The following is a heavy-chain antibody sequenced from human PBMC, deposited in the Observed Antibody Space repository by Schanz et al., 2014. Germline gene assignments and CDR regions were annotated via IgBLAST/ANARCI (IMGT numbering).Heavy chain of an antibody. J-gene: IGHJ4*02. CDR2: ISGSGAST. Sequence: AQLVESGGGVVQPGRSLRLSCSASGFTLSSYAMSWVRQASGKGLEWVSAISGSGASTYYADSVKGRFTISRDNSKNTLYLQMNSLRAEDTAVYYCAKDQGSYGSGSYSYFDYWGQGTLATVSS. D-gene: IGHD3-10*01. CDR1: GFTLSSYA. CDR3: AKDQGSYGSGSYSYFDY. V-gene: IGHV3-23*04.